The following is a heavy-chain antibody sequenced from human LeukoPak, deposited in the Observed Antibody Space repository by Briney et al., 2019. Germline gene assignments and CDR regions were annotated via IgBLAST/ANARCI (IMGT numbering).Heavy chain of an antibody. CDR2: IDWDYDK. J-gene: IGHJ5*02. D-gene: IGHD6-19*01. CDR3: ARTRAVAGTGWFDP. CDR1: GFSLSTRGMC. Sequence: ESGPTLVKPTPTLTLTCTFTGFSLSTRGMCVSWIRQPPGKALEWLALIDWDYDKYYSTSLKTRLTISKGTSKNQVVLTMTNMDPVDTATYYCARTRAVAGTGWFDPWGQGTLVSVSS. V-gene: IGHV2-70*01.